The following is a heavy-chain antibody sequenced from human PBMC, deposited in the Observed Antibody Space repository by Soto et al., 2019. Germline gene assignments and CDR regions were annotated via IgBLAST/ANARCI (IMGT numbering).Heavy chain of an antibody. CDR1: GGSISSGGYY. V-gene: IGHV4-31*03. D-gene: IGHD5-18*01. J-gene: IGHJ4*02. CDR3: ARDKSGYSYYYFDY. Sequence: QVQLQESGPGLVKPSQTLSLTCTVSGGSISSGGYYWSWIRQHPGKGLEWIGYIYYSGSTYYNPSVKGRVTISVDTSKNQFSLKLSSVTAADTAVYYCARDKSGYSYYYFDYWGQGTLVTVSS. CDR2: IYYSGST.